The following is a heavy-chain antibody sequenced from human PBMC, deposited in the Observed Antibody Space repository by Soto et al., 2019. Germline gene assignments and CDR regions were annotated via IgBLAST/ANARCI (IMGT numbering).Heavy chain of an antibody. J-gene: IGHJ5*02. CDR2: ISYDGSNK. V-gene: IGHV3-30*18. CDR1: GFTFSSHG. Sequence: GGSLRLSCAASGFTFSSHGMHWVRQAPGKGLEWVAVISYDGSNKYYADSVKGRFTISRDNSKNTLYLQMNSLRAEDTAVYYCAKDNKDYYDSSGYPVSWFDPWGQGT. D-gene: IGHD3-22*01. CDR3: AKDNKDYYDSSGYPVSWFDP.